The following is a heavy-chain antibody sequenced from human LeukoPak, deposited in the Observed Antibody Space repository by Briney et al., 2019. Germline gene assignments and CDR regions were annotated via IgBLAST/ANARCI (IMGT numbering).Heavy chain of an antibody. J-gene: IGHJ5*02. V-gene: IGHV4-59*11. CDR1: GGSISSHY. Sequence: SETLSLTCTVSGGSISSHYWSWIRQPPGKGLEWIGYIYYSGSTNYNPSLKSRVTISVDTSKNQFSLKLSSVTAADTAVYYCARDRRFGYCSSTSCYIRHWFDPWGQGTLVTVSS. CDR2: IYYSGST. D-gene: IGHD2-2*01. CDR3: ARDRRFGYCSSTSCYIRHWFDP.